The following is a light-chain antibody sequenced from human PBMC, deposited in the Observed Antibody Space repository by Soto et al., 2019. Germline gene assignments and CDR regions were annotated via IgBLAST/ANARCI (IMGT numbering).Light chain of an antibody. CDR3: SSCASSSPFV. V-gene: IGLV2-14*01. J-gene: IGLJ1*01. CDR2: DVS. CDR1: GSDVGGYKY. Sequence: QSALAQPASVSGSPGQSITISCTGTGSDVGGYKYVSWYQQLPGKAPKLMIYDVSYRPSGVSDRFSGSKSGNTASLIISGLQAEDEADYYCSSCASSSPFVFGTGTKVNVL.